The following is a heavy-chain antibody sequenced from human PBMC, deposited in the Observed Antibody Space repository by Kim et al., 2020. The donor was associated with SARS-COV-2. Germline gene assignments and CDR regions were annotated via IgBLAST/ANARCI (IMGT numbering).Heavy chain of an antibody. V-gene: IGHV3-53*01. D-gene: IGHD2-2*01. CDR3: ARDCSSTSCYAGGLR. CDR2: IYSGGST. CDR1: GFTVSSNY. J-gene: IGHJ4*02. Sequence: GGSLRLSCAASGFTVSSNYMSWVRQAPGKGLEWVSVIYSGGSTYYADSVTGRFTISRDNSKNTLYLQMNSLRAEDTAVYYCARDCSSTSCYAGGLRWGQGTLVTVSS.